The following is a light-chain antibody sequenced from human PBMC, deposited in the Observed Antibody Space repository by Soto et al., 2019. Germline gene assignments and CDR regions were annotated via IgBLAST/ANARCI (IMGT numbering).Light chain of an antibody. CDR2: AAS. Sequence: VKMYQSPSSVSASVGDRVTITCRASQDISSWLAWYQRKPGKAPKLLIFAASGLQSGVPSRFSGSGSGTHFTLTISSLQPEDFATYYCQQSYNAWPFGQGTIVAIK. J-gene: IGKJ1*01. CDR3: QQSYNAWP. V-gene: IGKV1-12*01. CDR1: QDISSW.